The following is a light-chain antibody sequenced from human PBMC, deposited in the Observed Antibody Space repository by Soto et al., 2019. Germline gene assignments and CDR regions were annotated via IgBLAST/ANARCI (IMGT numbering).Light chain of an antibody. J-gene: IGLJ2*01. CDR1: SGHSSYA. V-gene: IGLV4-69*01. CDR2: LNGDGSH. Sequence: QSVLTQSPSASASLGASVKLTCTLSSGHSSYAIAWHQQQPEKGPRYLMKLNGDGSHNKGDGIPDRFSGSSSGAERYLTISNLQSEDEADYYCQTWVTGTYVVFGGGTHLTV. CDR3: QTWVTGTYVV.